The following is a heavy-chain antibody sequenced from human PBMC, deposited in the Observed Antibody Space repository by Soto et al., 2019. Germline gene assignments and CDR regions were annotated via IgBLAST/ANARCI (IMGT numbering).Heavy chain of an antibody. CDR1: GDSISRGGYY. V-gene: IGHV4-31*03. CDR3: GRDGAGPYGLGWFGP. CDR2: IYHSGST. D-gene: IGHD2-21*01. J-gene: IGHJ5*02. Sequence: QVQLQESGPGLVKPSQTLSLSCTVSGDSISRGGYYWNWIRQHPRKGLEWIGYIYHSGSTNYNPSLKSRGTISVDSSQHQLSLELTNVPAADTAVYYCGRDGAGPYGLGWFGPWGQGILVTVSS.